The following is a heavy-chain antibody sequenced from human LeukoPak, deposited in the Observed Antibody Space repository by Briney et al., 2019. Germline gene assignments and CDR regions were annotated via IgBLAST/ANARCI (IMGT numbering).Heavy chain of an antibody. CDR3: ARAPGGLLLWFGEKFDY. CDR1: GGSISSGSYY. D-gene: IGHD3-10*01. Sequence: PSETLSLTCTVSGGSISSGSYYWSWIRQPAGKGLEWIGRIYTSGSTNYNPSLKSRVTISVDTSKNQFSLKLSSVTAADTAVCYCARAPGGLLLWFGEKFDYWGQGTLVTVSS. V-gene: IGHV4-61*02. J-gene: IGHJ4*02. CDR2: IYTSGST.